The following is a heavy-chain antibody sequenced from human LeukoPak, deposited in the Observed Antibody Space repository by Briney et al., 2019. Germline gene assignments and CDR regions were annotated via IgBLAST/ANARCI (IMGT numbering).Heavy chain of an antibody. CDR2: IKSKTDGGTT. V-gene: IGHV3-15*01. CDR1: GFTFSNAW. D-gene: IGHD4-17*01. CDR3: TTDALTVTYFDY. J-gene: IGHJ4*02. Sequence: PGGSLRLSCAASGFTFSNAWMSWVRRAPGKGLEWVGRIKSKTDGGTTDYAAPVKGRFTISRDDSKNTLYLQMNSLKTEDTAVYYCTTDALTVTYFDYWGQGTLVTVSS.